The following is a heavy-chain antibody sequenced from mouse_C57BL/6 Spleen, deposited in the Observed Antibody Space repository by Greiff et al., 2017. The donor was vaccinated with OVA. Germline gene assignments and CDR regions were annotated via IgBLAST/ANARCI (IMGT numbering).Heavy chain of an antibody. V-gene: IGHV1-50*01. CDR2: IDPSDSYT. CDR1: GYTFTRYW. D-gene: IGHD1-1*01. Sequence: VQLQQPGAELVKPGASVKLSCKASGYTFTRYWMQWVKQRPGQGLELIGEIDPSDSYTNYNQKFKGKATLTVATSSSSAYMQLSSLTSEDAAVYYCARAGSSYWYFDVWGTGTTVTVSS. J-gene: IGHJ1*03. CDR3: ARAGSSYWYFDV.